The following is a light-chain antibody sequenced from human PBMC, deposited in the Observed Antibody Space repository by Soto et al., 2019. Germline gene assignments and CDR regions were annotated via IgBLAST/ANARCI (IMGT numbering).Light chain of an antibody. CDR1: QSVSGSY. CDR2: GAS. J-gene: IGKJ3*01. Sequence: EIVLTQSPGTLSLSPGERATLSCRASQSVSGSYLAWYQQKPGQAPRLLIYGASIRATGIPDRFSGSGSGTDFTLTISRLEPEDFAAYYCQNYGSSPFTFGPGTKVDIK. V-gene: IGKV3-20*01. CDR3: QNYGSSPFT.